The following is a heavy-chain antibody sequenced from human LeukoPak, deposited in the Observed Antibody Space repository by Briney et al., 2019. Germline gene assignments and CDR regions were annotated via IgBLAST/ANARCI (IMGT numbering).Heavy chain of an antibody. CDR3: AKDVDSSGYYYFDY. D-gene: IGHD3-22*01. Sequence: PGGSLRLSCAASGFTLDDYGMHWVRQAPGEGLEWVSAISGSGGSTYYADPVQGRFTISRDNSKNPLYLQMNSLRAEDTAVYYCAKDVDSSGYYYFDYWGQGTLVTVSS. CDR1: GFTLDDYG. V-gene: IGHV3-23*01. J-gene: IGHJ4*02. CDR2: ISGSGGST.